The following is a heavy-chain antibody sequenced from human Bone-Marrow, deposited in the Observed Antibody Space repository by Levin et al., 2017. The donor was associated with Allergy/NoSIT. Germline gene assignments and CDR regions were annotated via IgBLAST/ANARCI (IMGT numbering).Heavy chain of an antibody. CDR3: ARDRWGGTQHVFSF. V-gene: IGHV4-59*01. Sequence: SETLSLTCTVSGGSINGNYWSWVRQTPGKGLEWIGSVYFTGSSNYNPSLKSRVTISIDTSKKQFSLNLTSVTAADTAVYYCARDRWGGTQHVFSFWGQGTMVVVSS. J-gene: IGHJ3*01. CDR1: GGSINGNY. CDR2: VYFTGSS. D-gene: IGHD3/OR15-3a*01.